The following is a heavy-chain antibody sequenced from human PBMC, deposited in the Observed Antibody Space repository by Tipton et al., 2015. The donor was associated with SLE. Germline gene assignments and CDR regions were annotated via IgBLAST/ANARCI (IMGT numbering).Heavy chain of an antibody. Sequence: TLSLTCTVSGGSISSSSYYWGWIRQPPGKGLEWIGSIYYSGSTYYNPSLKSRVTISVDTSKNQFSLKLSSVTAADTAVYYCARDHYGDYASFYFDYWGQGTLVTVSS. D-gene: IGHD4-17*01. V-gene: IGHV4-39*07. J-gene: IGHJ4*02. CDR1: GGSISSSSYY. CDR3: ARDHYGDYASFYFDY. CDR2: IYYSGST.